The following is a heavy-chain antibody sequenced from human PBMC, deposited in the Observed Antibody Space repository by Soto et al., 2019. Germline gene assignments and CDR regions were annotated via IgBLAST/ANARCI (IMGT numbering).Heavy chain of an antibody. D-gene: IGHD5-18*01. J-gene: IGHJ4*02. CDR2: ISPKTGET. V-gene: IGHV1-2*04. Sequence: GASVKVSCKASGYTFTGYYMHWVRQAPGQRLEWMGWISPKTGETKYAQKFQGWVTITRDTSINTAYMEVNRLKSNDSAVYYCARTRIQLWTPDYWGQGTQVTVSS. CDR1: GYTFTGYY. CDR3: ARTRIQLWTPDY.